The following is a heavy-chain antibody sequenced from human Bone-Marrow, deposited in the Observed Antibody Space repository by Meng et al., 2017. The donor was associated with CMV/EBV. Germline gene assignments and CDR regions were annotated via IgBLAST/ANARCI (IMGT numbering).Heavy chain of an antibody. Sequence: ASVKVSCKASGYTFTGYYMHWVRQAPGQGLEWMGWINPNSGGTKYAQKFRGRVTMTMDTSITTAYMELSSLRSEDTAVYYCARARFQPIVVVPAARTEGYYYYGMDVWGQGTTVTVSS. CDR2: INPNSGGT. CDR1: GYTFTGYY. V-gene: IGHV1-2*02. J-gene: IGHJ6*02. CDR3: ARARFQPIVVVPAARTEGYYYYGMDV. D-gene: IGHD2-2*01.